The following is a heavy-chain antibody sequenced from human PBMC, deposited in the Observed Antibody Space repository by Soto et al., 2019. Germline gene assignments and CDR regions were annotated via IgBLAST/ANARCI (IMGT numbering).Heavy chain of an antibody. CDR1: GDSVSSNSAA. J-gene: IGHJ4*02. CDR2: TYYRSKWYN. D-gene: IGHD3-3*01. Sequence: SQTLSLTCAISGDSVSSNSAAWNWIRQSPSRGLEWLGRTYYRSKWYNDYAVSVKSRITINPDTSKNQFSLQLNSVTPEDTAVYYCARTYDFWSGYYLYYFDYWGQGTLVTVPQ. V-gene: IGHV6-1*01. CDR3: ARTYDFWSGYYLYYFDY.